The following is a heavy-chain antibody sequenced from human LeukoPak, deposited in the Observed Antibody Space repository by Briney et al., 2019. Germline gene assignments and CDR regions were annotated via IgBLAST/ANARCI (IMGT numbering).Heavy chain of an antibody. CDR3: ARFRFTTRREDFDS. Sequence: PGVTLRLSCAVSGYPFSIYTMNWVRHAPRKGQEWVASIGSTSSNINYADSVERRFTILRDNAKNSLYLLKNALTAEDTAAYYFARFRFTTRREDFDSCGDGALVTVSS. CDR1: GYPFSIYT. CDR2: IGSTSSNI. V-gene: IGHV3-48*04. D-gene: IGHD2/OR15-2a*01. J-gene: IGHJ4*01.